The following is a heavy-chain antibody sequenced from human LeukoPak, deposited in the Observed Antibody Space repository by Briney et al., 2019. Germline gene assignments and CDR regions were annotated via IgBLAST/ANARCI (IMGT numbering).Heavy chain of an antibody. J-gene: IGHJ4*02. CDR3: ATRPPKSSSWYRGHFDC. CDR2: ISGTGGST. D-gene: IGHD6-13*01. V-gene: IGHV3-23*01. CDR1: GFTFNNYA. Sequence: QAGGSLRLSCAASGFTFNNYAMSWVRQAPGKGLEWVSAISGTGGSTYYADSVKGRFTISRDKSKNTLYLQMNSLRAEDTAVYYCATRPPKSSSWYRGHFDCWGQGTLVTVSS.